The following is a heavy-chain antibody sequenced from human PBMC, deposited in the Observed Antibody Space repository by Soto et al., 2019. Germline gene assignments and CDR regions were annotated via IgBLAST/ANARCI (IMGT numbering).Heavy chain of an antibody. J-gene: IGHJ6*02. CDR3: ASAGGLRFLEWLPWSH. Sequence: GASVKVSCKASGGTFSSYAISWVRQAPGQGLEWMGGIIPIFGTANYAQKFQGRVTITADKSTSTAYMELSSLRSEDTAVYYCASAGGLRFLEWLPWSHWGQGTTVTVSS. CDR1: GGTFSSYA. D-gene: IGHD3-3*01. V-gene: IGHV1-69*06. CDR2: IIPIFGTA.